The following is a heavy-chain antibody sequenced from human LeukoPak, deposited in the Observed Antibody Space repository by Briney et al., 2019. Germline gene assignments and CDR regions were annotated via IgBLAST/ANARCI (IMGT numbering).Heavy chain of an antibody. CDR1: VFTFSSYC. CDR3: AKDSGRYSYGPYYFDY. CDR2: ISYDGSNK. D-gene: IGHD5-18*01. V-gene: IGHV3-30*18. Sequence: GGSLRLSCAASVFTFSSYCMHWVRQAPGKGLEWVAVISYDGSNKYYADSVKGRFTISRDNSKNTLYLQMNSLRAEDTAVYYCAKDSGRYSYGPYYFDYWGQGTLVTVSS. J-gene: IGHJ4*02.